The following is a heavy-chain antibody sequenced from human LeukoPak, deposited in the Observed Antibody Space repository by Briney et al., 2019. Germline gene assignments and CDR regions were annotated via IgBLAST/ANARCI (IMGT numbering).Heavy chain of an antibody. J-gene: IGHJ4*02. V-gene: IGHV3-23*01. CDR3: AKGHGDASGYYYFDS. D-gene: IGHD5-12*01. CDR1: GFTLSSYE. Sequence: GGSLRLSCTVSGFTLSSYEMSWVRQAPGKGPEWVSGIRGNADTTYYADSVKGRFSIFRDNYKNMLYLQMNSLRVEDTALYYCAKGHGDASGYYYFDSWGQGTLVTVSS. CDR2: IRGNADTT.